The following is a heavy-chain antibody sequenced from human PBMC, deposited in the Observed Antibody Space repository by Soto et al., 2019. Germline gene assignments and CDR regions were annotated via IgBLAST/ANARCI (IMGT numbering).Heavy chain of an antibody. CDR3: ARDHHRYSGYDYGDY. V-gene: IGHV3-11*05. CDR2: ISSSSSYK. D-gene: IGHD5-12*01. CDR1: GFTFSDYY. J-gene: IGHJ4*02. Sequence: QVQLVESGGGLVKPGGSLRLSCAASGFTFSDYYMSWIRQAPGKGLEWVSYISSSSSYKNYADSVKGRITISRDNAKNSLYLQMYSLRAEDTAVYYCARDHHRYSGYDYGDYWGQGTLVTVSS.